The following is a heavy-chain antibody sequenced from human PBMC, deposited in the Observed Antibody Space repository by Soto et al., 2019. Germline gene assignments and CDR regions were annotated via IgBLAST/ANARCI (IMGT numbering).Heavy chain of an antibody. CDR3: ARGQRFSDWFDP. J-gene: IGHJ5*02. Sequence: SSETLSLTCRVSGGTISGYYWTWIRQPAGKGLEWIGRIYSSGNTKYNPSLQSRVTMSLDTSNNQFSLRLTSGTAVDTAVYYCARGQRFSDWFDPWGQGTLVTVSS. V-gene: IGHV4-4*07. CDR1: GGTISGYY. D-gene: IGHD3-3*01. CDR2: IYSSGNT.